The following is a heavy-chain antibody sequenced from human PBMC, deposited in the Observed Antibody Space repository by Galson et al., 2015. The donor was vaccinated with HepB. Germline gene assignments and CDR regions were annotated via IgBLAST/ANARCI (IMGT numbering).Heavy chain of an antibody. J-gene: IGHJ4*02. CDR2: IIPTSGAA. D-gene: IGHD3-22*01. CDR3: ARDSSGYPFQF. CDR1: GGTFSSYA. V-gene: IGHV1-69*01. Sequence: VKVSCKASGGTFSSYAISWVRQAPGQGLEWMGGIIPTSGAASNAQTFQGRVTFTADGSTSTAYMELSNLRSDDTAVYYCARDSSGYPFQFWGQGTLVTVSA.